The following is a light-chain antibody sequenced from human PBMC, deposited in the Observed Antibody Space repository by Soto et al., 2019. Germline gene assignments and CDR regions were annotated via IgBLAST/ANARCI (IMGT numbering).Light chain of an antibody. V-gene: IGKV3-20*01. CDR3: HQYDSSPLT. J-gene: IGKJ4*01. Sequence: EIVLTQSPGTRSLSPGQRATLSCRASQSLSSNYLAWYQQKPGLAPRLLIYGASSRATGIPDRFSGSASGTDFTLSISRLEPEDFAVYYCHQYDSSPLTFGGGTKVEIK. CDR2: GAS. CDR1: QSLSSNY.